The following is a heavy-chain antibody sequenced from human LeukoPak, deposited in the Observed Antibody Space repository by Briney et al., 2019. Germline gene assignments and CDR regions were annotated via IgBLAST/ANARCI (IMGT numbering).Heavy chain of an antibody. CDR1: GFSSSSYW. CDR3: ARSHYYDSSGSFNFNYGLDV. J-gene: IGHJ6*02. D-gene: IGHD3-22*01. CDR2: INSDGSSI. Sequence: PGGSLRLSCVASGFSSSSYWMHWVRQAPGKGPVWVSRINSDGSSIRYANSVQGRFTISRDNANNTLDLQMNSLRAEDTAVYYCARSHYYDSSGSFNFNYGLDVWGQGTTVIVSS. V-gene: IGHV3-74*01.